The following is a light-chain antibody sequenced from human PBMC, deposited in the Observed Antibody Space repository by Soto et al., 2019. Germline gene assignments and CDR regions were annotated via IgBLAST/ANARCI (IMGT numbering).Light chain of an antibody. CDR2: RAS. V-gene: IGKV1-5*03. CDR1: QNIAVW. J-gene: IGKJ1*01. CDR3: QQYNVYWT. Sequence: DIQMTQSPSTLSASVGDTVTITCRASQNIAVWVAWYQQHPGKAPKLLIYRASTLQSGVPSRFSGSASGTEFTLTISSLQPEDFATYYCQQYNVYWTFGQGTTVDIK.